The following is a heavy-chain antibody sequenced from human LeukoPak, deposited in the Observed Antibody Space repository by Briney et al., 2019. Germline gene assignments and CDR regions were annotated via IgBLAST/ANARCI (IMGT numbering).Heavy chain of an antibody. CDR2: ITGSGDST. D-gene: IGHD4-11*01. J-gene: IGHJ4*02. CDR3: ADSNYWYPVDY. Sequence: PGGSLRLSCAASGFTFSSYAMRWVRQAPGKGLEWVSSITGSGDSTHYADSVKGRFTISRDNSKNTLYLQMNSLRAEDTAVYYCADSNYWYPVDYWGQGTLVTVSS. V-gene: IGHV3-23*01. CDR1: GFTFSSYA.